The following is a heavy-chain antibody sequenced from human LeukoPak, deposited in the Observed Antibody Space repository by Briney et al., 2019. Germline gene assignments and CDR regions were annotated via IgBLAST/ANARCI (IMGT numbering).Heavy chain of an antibody. CDR3: TSAPNPFVH. V-gene: IGHV3-23*01. J-gene: IGHJ4*02. Sequence: GGSLRLSCAASGFTFSSYAMSWVRQAPGKGLEWVSAISGSGGSTYYADSVKGRFTISRDNAKNSLFLEVKSLRVDDTAVYYCTSAPNPFVHWGQGILVTVSS. CDR2: ISGSGGST. CDR1: GFTFSSYA.